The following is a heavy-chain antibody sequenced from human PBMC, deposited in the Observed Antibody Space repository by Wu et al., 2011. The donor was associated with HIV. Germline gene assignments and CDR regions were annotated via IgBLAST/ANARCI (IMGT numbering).Heavy chain of an antibody. D-gene: IGHD2-21*01. J-gene: IGHJ4*02. V-gene: IGHV1-69-2*01. CDR3: ATVPAHIVVFGGLD. CDR1: GYTFTDFY. CDR2: IDPEKGTT. Sequence: VQLVQSGPEVKRPGASVKISCKVSGYTFTDFYMHWVQQAPGKGLAWMGLIDPEKGTTIYAEKFQGRVTITADTSTDTAYMELSSLRSEDTAVYYCATVPAHIVVFGGLDWGQGTLVTVSS.